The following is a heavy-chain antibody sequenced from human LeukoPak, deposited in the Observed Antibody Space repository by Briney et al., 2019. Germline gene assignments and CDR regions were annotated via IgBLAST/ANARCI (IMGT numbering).Heavy chain of an antibody. CDR3: ARGSYRYGLDY. CDR1: GGSISSYY. CDR2: IYYSGST. Sequence: SETLSLTCTVSGGSISSYYWSWIRQPPGKELEWIGYIYYSGSTNYNPSLKSRVTISVDTSKNQFSLKLSSVTAADTAVYYCARGSYRYGLDYWGQGTLVTVSS. V-gene: IGHV4-59*01. D-gene: IGHD3-16*02. J-gene: IGHJ4*02.